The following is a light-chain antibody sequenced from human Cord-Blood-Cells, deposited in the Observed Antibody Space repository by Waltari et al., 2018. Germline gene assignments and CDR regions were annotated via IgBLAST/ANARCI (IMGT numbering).Light chain of an antibody. CDR1: QSISSY. V-gene: IGKV1-39*01. J-gene: IGKJ4*01. Sequence: IQLPQSTSSLSASVGDRVAITCRASQSISSYLNWYQQKPAKAPKLLIYAASSLQSGVPSRFSGSGSGTDFTLTISSLQPEDFATYYCQQSYSTPPTFGGGTKVEIK. CDR2: AAS. CDR3: QQSYSTPPT.